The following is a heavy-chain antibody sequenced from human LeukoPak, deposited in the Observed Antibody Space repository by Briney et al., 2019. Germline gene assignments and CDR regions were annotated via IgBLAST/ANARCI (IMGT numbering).Heavy chain of an antibody. D-gene: IGHD3-10*01. CDR1: GYSISSGYY. Sequence: SETLSLTCTVSGYSISSGYYWGWIRQPPGKGLEWIGSIYHSGSTYYNPSLKSRVTISVDTSKNQFSLKLSPVTAADTAVYYCARQRYYYGSGTNWFDPWGQGTLVTVSS. CDR3: ARQRYYYGSGTNWFDP. CDR2: IYHSGST. V-gene: IGHV4-38-2*02. J-gene: IGHJ5*02.